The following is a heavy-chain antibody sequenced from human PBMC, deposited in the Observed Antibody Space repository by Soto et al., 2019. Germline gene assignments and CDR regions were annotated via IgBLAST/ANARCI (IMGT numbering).Heavy chain of an antibody. CDR2: INHSGST. Sequence: QVQLQQWGAGLLKPSETLSLTCAVYGGSFSGYYWSWIRQPPGKGLEWIGEINHSGSTNYNPSLKSRVTISVDTSKNQFSLKLSSVTAADTAVYYCARKLGIAARLPLRGFDYWGQGTLVTVSS. V-gene: IGHV4-34*01. J-gene: IGHJ4*02. D-gene: IGHD6-6*01. CDR1: GGSFSGYY. CDR3: ARKLGIAARLPLRGFDY.